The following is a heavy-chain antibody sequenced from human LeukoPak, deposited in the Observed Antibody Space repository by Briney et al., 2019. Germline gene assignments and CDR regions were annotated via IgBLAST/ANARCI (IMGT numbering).Heavy chain of an antibody. V-gene: IGHV3-23*01. Sequence: PGGSLRLSCAASGFTFSSYAMNWVRQAPGKGLEWVSLISAGGGGTYYADSVKGRFPISRDNSKNTLYLQINSLRAEDTALYYCAKKGSGWYGFDYWGQGTLVTVSS. CDR1: GFTFSSYA. J-gene: IGHJ4*02. CDR3: AKKGSGWYGFDY. D-gene: IGHD6-19*01. CDR2: ISAGGGGT.